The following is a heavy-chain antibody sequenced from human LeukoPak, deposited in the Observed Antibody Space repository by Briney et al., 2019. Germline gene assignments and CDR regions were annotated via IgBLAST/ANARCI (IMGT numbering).Heavy chain of an antibody. V-gene: IGHV1-2*02. D-gene: IGHD5-12*01. CDR1: GYTVTVYY. J-gene: IGHJ4*02. CDR2: IHPHSGAP. CDR3: ARDFGRYSGYDFDF. Sequence: GASVTVSFKASGYTVTVYYMHWMRQAPGQGMEWMACIHPHSGAPNYSPKFQGTLTLTRATSITTAYLDLSRLRSDDTAVYYCARDFGRYSGYDFDFWGQGTLVTVSS.